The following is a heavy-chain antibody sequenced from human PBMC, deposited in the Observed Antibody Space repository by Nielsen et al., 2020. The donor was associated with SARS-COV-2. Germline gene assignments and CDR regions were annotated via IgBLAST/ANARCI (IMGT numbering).Heavy chain of an antibody. CDR1: GYSFTSYW. D-gene: IGHD3-16*01. CDR2: IDPSDSYT. J-gene: IGHJ4*02. CDR3: ARRGWGWHFDY. V-gene: IGHV5-10-1*01. Sequence: GGSLRLSCKGSGYSFTSYWTSWARQMPGKGLEWMGRIDPSDSYTNYSPSFQGHVTISADKSISTAYLQWSSLKASDTAMYYCARRGWGWHFDYWGQGTLVTVSS.